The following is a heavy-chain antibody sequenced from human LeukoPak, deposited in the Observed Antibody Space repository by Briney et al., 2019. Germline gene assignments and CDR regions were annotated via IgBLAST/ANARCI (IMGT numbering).Heavy chain of an antibody. D-gene: IGHD3-10*01. V-gene: IGHV4-31*03. CDR1: GGSISSGGYY. Sequence: SQTLSLTCTVSGGSISSGGYYWSWIRQHPGKGLEWIGYIYYSGSTYYNPSLKSRVTISVDTSKNQFSLKLSSVTAADTAVYYCASLRSDYGSGPSFDYWGQGTLVTVSS. CDR3: ASLRSDYGSGPSFDY. CDR2: IYYSGST. J-gene: IGHJ4*02.